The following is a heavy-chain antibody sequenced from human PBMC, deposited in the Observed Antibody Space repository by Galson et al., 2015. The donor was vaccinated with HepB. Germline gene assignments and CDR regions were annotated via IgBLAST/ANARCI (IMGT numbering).Heavy chain of an antibody. CDR2: MNTNTGKP. CDR3: ARSPLRFLDWLPYYDYYYMDV. CDR1: GYTFTDYV. D-gene: IGHD3-3*01. V-gene: IGHV7-4-1*02. J-gene: IGHJ6*03. Sequence: SVKVSCKASGYTFTDYVVNWVRQAPGQGLEWMGWMNTNTGKPTYAQGFAGRFVFSLDTSVTTAYLQISILETDDTAVYYCARSPLRFLDWLPYYDYYYMDVWGEGTTVTVSS.